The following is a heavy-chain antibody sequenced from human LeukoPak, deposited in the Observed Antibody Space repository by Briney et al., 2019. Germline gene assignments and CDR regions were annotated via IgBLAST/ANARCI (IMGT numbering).Heavy chain of an antibody. Sequence: AGVSVRLSGAASGFTCSSYGMLWVGPAPGQGLEGVAVIWSDGSNQYYADPVKGRFTISRDNSKNTLYLKMNSLRAEDTAVYYGAGDKEGYYDILTGYYGFGYWGQGTLVTVSS. V-gene: IGHV3-33*01. J-gene: IGHJ4*02. D-gene: IGHD3-9*01. CDR1: GFTCSSYG. CDR2: IWSDGSNQ. CDR3: AGDKEGYYDILTGYYGFGY.